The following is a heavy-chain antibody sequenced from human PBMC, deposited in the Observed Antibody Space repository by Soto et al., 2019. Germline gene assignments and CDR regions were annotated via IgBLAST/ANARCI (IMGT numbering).Heavy chain of an antibody. J-gene: IGHJ6*03. CDR1: GGSFSGYY. Sequence: QVQLQQWGAGLLKPSETLSLTCAVYGGSFSGYYWSWIRQPPGKGLEWIGDINHSGSTNYNPSLKRRVTIAVDTAKNQFSLKLSSVTAADTAVYYCARALKYCSGGSCYSTYLYYYYYMDVWGKGTTVTVAS. CDR3: ARALKYCSGGSCYSTYLYYYYYMDV. CDR2: INHSGST. D-gene: IGHD2-15*01. V-gene: IGHV4-34*01.